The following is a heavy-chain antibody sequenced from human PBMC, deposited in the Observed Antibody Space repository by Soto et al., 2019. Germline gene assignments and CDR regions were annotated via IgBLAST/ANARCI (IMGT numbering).Heavy chain of an antibody. J-gene: IGHJ4*02. Sequence: QVQLVQSGAEVRKPGASVKVSCKASGYSFTSYGITWVRQAPGQGLEWMGWVNIYEGSTNYAQKFQGRVTMTTDTSTSTVYLEVRSLRSDDTAMYYCARDRGGYAYVDYWGQGTLVTVSS. CDR3: ARDRGGYAYVDY. CDR2: VNIYEGST. V-gene: IGHV1-18*01. D-gene: IGHD5-18*01. CDR1: GYSFTSYG.